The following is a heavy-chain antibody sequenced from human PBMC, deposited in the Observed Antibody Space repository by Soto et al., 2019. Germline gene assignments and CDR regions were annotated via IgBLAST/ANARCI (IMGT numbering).Heavy chain of an antibody. CDR2: IYYSGST. D-gene: IGHD2-8*01. Sequence: PSETLSLTCTVSGGSISSSSYYWGWIRQPPGKGLEWIGSIYYSGSTYYNPSLKSRVTISVDTSRNQFSLKLSSVTAADTAVYYCARASDGDYFDYWGQGTLVTVSS. J-gene: IGHJ4*02. CDR3: ARASDGDYFDY. CDR1: GGSISSSSYY. V-gene: IGHV4-39*01.